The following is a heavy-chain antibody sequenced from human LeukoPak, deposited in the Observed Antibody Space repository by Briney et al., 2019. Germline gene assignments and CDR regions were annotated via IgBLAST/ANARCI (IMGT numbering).Heavy chain of an antibody. CDR1: GYSLTNHY. D-gene: IGHD4-17*01. Sequence: PSETLSLTCAVYGYSLTNHYWIWIRQPPGKGLEWIGEINHSGSTNYNPSLKSRVTISIDTSRNQFSLKLRSVTAADTAVYYCARDLVTVTKGFDIWGQGTMVSVSS. CDR2: INHSGST. J-gene: IGHJ3*02. CDR3: ARDLVTVTKGFDI. V-gene: IGHV4-34*01.